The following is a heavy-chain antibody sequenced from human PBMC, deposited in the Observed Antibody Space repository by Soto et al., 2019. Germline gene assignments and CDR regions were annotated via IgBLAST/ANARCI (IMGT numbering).Heavy chain of an antibody. J-gene: IGHJ4*02. Sequence: GGSLGLSCAASGFTFSSYGMHWVRQAPGKGLEWVAVISYDGSNKYYADSVKGRFTISRDNSKNTLYLQMNSLRAEDTAVYYCAKDTSGRSAPTGFDYWGQGTLVTVSS. V-gene: IGHV3-30*18. CDR2: ISYDGSNK. CDR1: GFTFSSYG. D-gene: IGHD2-15*01. CDR3: AKDTSGRSAPTGFDY.